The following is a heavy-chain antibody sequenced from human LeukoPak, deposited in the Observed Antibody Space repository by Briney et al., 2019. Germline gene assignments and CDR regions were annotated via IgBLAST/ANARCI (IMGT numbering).Heavy chain of an antibody. CDR2: IYYSGST. CDR3: ARESRRIAAAGPSYYMDV. V-gene: IGHV4-34*01. J-gene: IGHJ6*03. CDR1: GGSFSGYY. D-gene: IGHD6-13*01. Sequence: SETLSLTCAVYGGSFSGYYWGWIRQPPGKGLEWIGSIYYSGSTYYNPSLKSRVTISVDTSKNQFSLMLNSVTAADTAVYYCARESRRIAAAGPSYYMDVWGRGTTVTVSS.